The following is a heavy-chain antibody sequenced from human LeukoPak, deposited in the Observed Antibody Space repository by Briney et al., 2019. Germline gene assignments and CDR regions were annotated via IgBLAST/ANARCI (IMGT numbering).Heavy chain of an antibody. CDR2: INHSGST. CDR3: ARQGISRGYQWLVYFDY. V-gene: IGHV4-34*01. J-gene: IGHJ4*02. CDR1: GGSFSGYY. Sequence: SETLSLTCAVNGGSFSGYYWTWIRQPPGKGLEWIGEINHSGSTNYNPSLKSRVTISVDTSKKQFSLKLSSMTAADTAVYYCARQGISRGYQWLVYFDYWGQGTLVTVSS. D-gene: IGHD6-19*01.